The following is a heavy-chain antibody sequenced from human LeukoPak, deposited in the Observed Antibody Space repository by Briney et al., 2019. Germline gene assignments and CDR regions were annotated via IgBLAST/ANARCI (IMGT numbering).Heavy chain of an antibody. CDR1: GYSISSGYY. V-gene: IGHV4-38-2*01. Sequence: SETLSLTCAVSGYSISSGYYWGWIRQPPGKGLEWIGSIYHSGSTYHNPSLKGRVTISVDTSKNQFSLKLNSVTAADTAVYYCARGRTAVADLHHWGQGTLVTVSS. D-gene: IGHD6-19*01. CDR3: ARGRTAVADLHH. J-gene: IGHJ1*01. CDR2: IYHSGST.